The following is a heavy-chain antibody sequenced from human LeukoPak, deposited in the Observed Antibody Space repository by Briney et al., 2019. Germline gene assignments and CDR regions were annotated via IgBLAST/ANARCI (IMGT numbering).Heavy chain of an antibody. J-gene: IGHJ6*04. D-gene: IGHD3-10*02. CDR3: AELGITMIGGV. Sequence: GGSLRLSCGASGFTFSDSGMSWVRQAPGKGLEWVSGISGSGGSTFYADSVKGRFTISRDNAKNSLYLQMNSLRAEDTAVYYCAELGITMIGGVWGKGTTVTISS. CDR2: ISGSGGST. V-gene: IGHV3-23*01. CDR1: GFTFSDSG.